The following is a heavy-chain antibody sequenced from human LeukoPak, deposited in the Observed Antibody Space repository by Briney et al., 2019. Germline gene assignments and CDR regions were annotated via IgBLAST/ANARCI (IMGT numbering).Heavy chain of an antibody. CDR1: GYTFTSYD. J-gene: IGHJ3*02. D-gene: IGHD3-22*01. CDR2: INPNSGNT. V-gene: IGHV1-8*01. CDR3: ARGSDMIVPGDAFDI. Sequence: ASVKVSCKASGYTFTSYDINWVRQATGQGLEWMGWINPNSGNTGYAQKFQGRVTMTTNTSTSTAYMELSSLRSEDTAVYYCARGSDMIVPGDAFDIWGPGTMVTVSS.